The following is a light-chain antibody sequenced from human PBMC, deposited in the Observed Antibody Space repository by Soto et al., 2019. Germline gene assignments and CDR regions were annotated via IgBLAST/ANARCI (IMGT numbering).Light chain of an antibody. J-gene: IGLJ1*01. V-gene: IGLV2-14*03. Sequence: QSVLTQPASVSGSPGQSITISCTGTSSDVGGYNYVSWYQHHPGKALKLMIYDVSNRPSEVSNRFSGSKSGNTASLSISGLQPEDEADYYCSSYRTSNTRQIVCGTGTKVTVL. CDR3: SSYRTSNTRQIV. CDR2: DVS. CDR1: SSDVGGYNY.